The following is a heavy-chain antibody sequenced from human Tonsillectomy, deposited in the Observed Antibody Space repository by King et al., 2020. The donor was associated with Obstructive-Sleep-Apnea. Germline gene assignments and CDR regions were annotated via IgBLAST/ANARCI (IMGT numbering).Heavy chain of an antibody. D-gene: IGHD6-6*01. CDR1: GVTFSSSG. V-gene: IGHV3-30*02. CDR2: VRYEVSNE. CDR3: AKDNSNWSFDY. Sequence: VQLVESGGGVVQPGGSLRLSCAASGVTFSSSGMHWVSQAPGKGLEWVTCVRYEVSNEYYEDSVKGRFSVSRDNSKNALFLQMNNLSAEDTAVYYCAKDNSNWSFDYWGQGILVTVSS. J-gene: IGHJ4*02.